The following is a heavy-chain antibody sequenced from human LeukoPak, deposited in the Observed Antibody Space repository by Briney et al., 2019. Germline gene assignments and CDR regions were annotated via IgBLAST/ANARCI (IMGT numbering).Heavy chain of an antibody. V-gene: IGHV3-21*01. J-gene: IGHJ4*02. D-gene: IGHD6-13*01. CDR3: ARVSRIAAAGRSDY. Sequence: GGSLRLSCAASGFTFSSYSMNWVRQAPGKGLEWVSSISSSSSYIYYADSVKGRFTISRDNAKNSLYLQMNSLRAEDTAVYYCARVSRIAAAGRSDYWGQGTLVTVSP. CDR1: GFTFSSYS. CDR2: ISSSSSYI.